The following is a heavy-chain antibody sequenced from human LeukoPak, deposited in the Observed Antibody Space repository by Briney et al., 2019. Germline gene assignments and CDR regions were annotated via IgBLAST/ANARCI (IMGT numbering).Heavy chain of an antibody. V-gene: IGHV3-23*01. CDR3: ARGGGLDV. Sequence: PGGSLRLSCAASGFTFSSYAMTWVRQAPGKGLEWVSSISVNGGTTYYADSVKGRFTISRDSSKNTLYLQMSNLRAEDTAVYFCARGGGLDVWGQGATVTVSS. J-gene: IGHJ6*02. CDR2: ISVNGGTT. CDR1: GFTFSSYA. D-gene: IGHD3-16*01.